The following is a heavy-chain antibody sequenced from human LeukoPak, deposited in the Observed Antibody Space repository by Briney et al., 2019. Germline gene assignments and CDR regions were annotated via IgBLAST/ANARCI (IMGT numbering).Heavy chain of an antibody. Sequence: GRSLRLSCAASGFTFSNYWMTWVRQAPGKGLEWVANIKQDGSEKYYVDSVKGRFTISRDNAKNSLYLQMNSLRAEDTAVYYCARSETTYYYDSSVYFYYYYGMDVWGQGTTVTVSS. J-gene: IGHJ6*02. CDR2: IKQDGSEK. CDR1: GFTFSNYW. CDR3: ARSETTYYYDSSVYFYYYYGMDV. D-gene: IGHD3-22*01. V-gene: IGHV3-7*01.